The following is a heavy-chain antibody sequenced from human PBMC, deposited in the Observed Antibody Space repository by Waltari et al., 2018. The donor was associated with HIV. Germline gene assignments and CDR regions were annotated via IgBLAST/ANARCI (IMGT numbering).Heavy chain of an antibody. J-gene: IGHJ4*02. V-gene: IGHV3-74*03. Sequence: EEQLVESGGGLVQPGGSLRLSCAASGFTFSANWMHWVRQVPGKGLVWVSRINGDGSDTLTADSVKGRFTIFRDNAKNTLYLQMNSLRPEDTAVYYCVKGAPFDYWGQGALVAVSS. CDR1: GFTFSANW. CDR3: VKGAPFDY. CDR2: INGDGSDT.